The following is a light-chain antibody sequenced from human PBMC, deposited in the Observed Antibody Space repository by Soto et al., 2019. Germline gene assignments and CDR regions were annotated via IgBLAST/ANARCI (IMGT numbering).Light chain of an antibody. J-gene: IGKJ3*01. CDR2: GAS. V-gene: IGKV1D-12*01. Sequence: DIQMSQSTSSVSASVGDRVTSTCRASRGFSNWVAWYQQKPGKAPKLLLYGASSLQSGVPSRFSGSGSGTYFTLTISSLEPEDFATYFCHQANDFPFTFGPGTKVDV. CDR3: HQANDFPFT. CDR1: RGFSNW.